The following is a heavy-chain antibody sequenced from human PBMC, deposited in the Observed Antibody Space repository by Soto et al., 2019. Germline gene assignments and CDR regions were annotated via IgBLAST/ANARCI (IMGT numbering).Heavy chain of an antibody. CDR1: GYTFTSYG. CDR2: ISAYNGNT. D-gene: IGHD6-6*01. Sequence: QVQLVQSGAEVKKPGASVKVSCKASGYTFTSYGISWVRQAPGQGLEWSGWISAYNGNTNYAQKLQGRVTMTTDTSTSTADMELRSLRSDDTAVYYCARPIRSSSSGYYYYGMDVWGQGTTVTVSS. V-gene: IGHV1-18*04. J-gene: IGHJ6*02. CDR3: ARPIRSSSSGYYYYGMDV.